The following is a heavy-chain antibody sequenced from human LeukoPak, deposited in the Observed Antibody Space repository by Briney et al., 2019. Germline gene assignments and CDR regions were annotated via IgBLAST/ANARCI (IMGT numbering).Heavy chain of an antibody. J-gene: IGHJ5*02. V-gene: IGHV4-39*01. CDR1: GDSISRSNYY. CDR3: AREGPYGSGAYYTYWFDP. Sequence: SETLSLTCTVSGDSISRSNYYWGWIRQPPGKGLEWIGSIYYRRRNDYNPSLKSRVTISVDTSKNQYSLDLSSVTAADTAVYYSAREGPYGSGAYYTYWFDPWGQGTLVTVSS. CDR2: IYYRRRN. D-gene: IGHD3-10*01.